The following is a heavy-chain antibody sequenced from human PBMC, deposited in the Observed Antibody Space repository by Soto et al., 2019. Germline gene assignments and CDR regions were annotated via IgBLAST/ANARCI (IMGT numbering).Heavy chain of an antibody. CDR2: ISSSSSYI. CDR1: GFTFSSYS. D-gene: IGHD3-10*01. CDR3: ARVSGGYGMDV. J-gene: IGHJ6*02. Sequence: GGSLRLSCAASGFTFSSYSMNWVRQAPGKGLEWVSSISSSSSYIYYADSVKGRFTISRDNAKNSLYLQMNSLRAEDTAVYYCARVSGGYGMDVWGQGTTVTVSS. V-gene: IGHV3-21*01.